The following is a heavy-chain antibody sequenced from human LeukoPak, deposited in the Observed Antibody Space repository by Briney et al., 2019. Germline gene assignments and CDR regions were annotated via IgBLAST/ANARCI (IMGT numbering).Heavy chain of an antibody. CDR2: IYPGDSDT. D-gene: IGHD2-15*01. V-gene: IGHV5-51*01. CDR3: ARRNHHCSCGSCYSAGIDY. Sequence: GESLKISCKGSGYSFTSYWIGWVRQMPGKGLEWMGIIYPGDSDTRYSPSFQGQVTISADKSISTAYLQWSSLKASDTAMYYCARRNHHCSCGSCYSAGIDYWGQGTLVTVSS. J-gene: IGHJ4*02. CDR1: GYSFTSYW.